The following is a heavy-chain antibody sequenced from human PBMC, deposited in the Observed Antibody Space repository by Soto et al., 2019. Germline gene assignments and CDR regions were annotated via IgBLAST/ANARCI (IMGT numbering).Heavy chain of an antibody. CDR3: AKEGTSGLYYFDY. J-gene: IGHJ4*02. Sequence: GGSLRLSCAASGFTFRNYARNWVRQAPGKGLEWVSTISGSGGSPYYADSVKGRFTISRDNSKNTLYLQMNSLRAGDSAIYYCAKEGTSGLYYFDYWGQGTLVTVSS. V-gene: IGHV3-23*01. D-gene: IGHD6-19*01. CDR2: ISGSGGSP. CDR1: GFTFRNYA.